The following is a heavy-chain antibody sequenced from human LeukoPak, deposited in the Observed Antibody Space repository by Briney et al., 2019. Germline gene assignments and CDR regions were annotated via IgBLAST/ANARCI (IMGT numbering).Heavy chain of an antibody. CDR2: MNPNSGNT. Sequence: ASVKVSCKASGYTFTSYDINWVRQATGQGLEWMGWMNPNSGNTGYAQKFQGRVTMTRNTSISTAYMELSSLRSEDTAVYYCARARRSSGYYSLDYWGREPWSPSPQ. V-gene: IGHV1-8*01. CDR3: ARARRSSGYYSLDY. CDR1: GYTFTSYD. J-gene: IGHJ4*02. D-gene: IGHD3-22*01.